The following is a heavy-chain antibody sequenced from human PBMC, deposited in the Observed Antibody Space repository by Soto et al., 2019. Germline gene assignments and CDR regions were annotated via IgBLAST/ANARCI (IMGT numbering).Heavy chain of an antibody. Sequence: EVQLLESGGGLVEPGGSRRLSCAASGFTFSSYTMSWVRQAPGKGLEWGSTISGSGSSTYSADSVKGRFTISRDNSKTTLYLQMNSLRVEDTAIYYCAKAWGIDYWGQGTLVTVSS. CDR1: GFTFSSYT. V-gene: IGHV3-23*01. D-gene: IGHD7-27*01. CDR2: ISGSGSST. J-gene: IGHJ4*02. CDR3: AKAWGIDY.